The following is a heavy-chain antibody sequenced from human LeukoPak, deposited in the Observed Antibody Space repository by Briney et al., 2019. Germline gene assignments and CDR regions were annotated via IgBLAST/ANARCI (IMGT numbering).Heavy chain of an antibody. CDR2: TYYRSKWYN. V-gene: IGHV6-1*01. CDR3: ARDPDVYCGGDCWFDY. Sequence: SQTLSLTYAISGDSVSSNSAAWNWIRQSPSRGLEWLGRTYYRSKWYNDYAVSVKSRITINPDTSKNQFSLQLNSVTPEDTAVYYCARDPDVYCGGDCWFDYWGQGTLVTVSS. J-gene: IGHJ4*02. CDR1: GDSVSSNSAA. D-gene: IGHD2-21*02.